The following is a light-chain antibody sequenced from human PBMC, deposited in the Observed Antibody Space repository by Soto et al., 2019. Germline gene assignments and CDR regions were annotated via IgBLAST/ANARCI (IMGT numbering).Light chain of an antibody. J-gene: IGKJ3*01. Sequence: DIVMPQSPLSLAVTPGEPASISCRSSQSLLHSNGYNYVEWYLQKPGQSPQLLIYLGSDRASGVPDRFSGSGSGTDFKLKISRVEAEDVGVYYCMQGLSGFTFGPGTKVDIK. V-gene: IGKV2-28*01. CDR2: LGS. CDR3: MQGLSGFT. CDR1: QSLLHSNGYNY.